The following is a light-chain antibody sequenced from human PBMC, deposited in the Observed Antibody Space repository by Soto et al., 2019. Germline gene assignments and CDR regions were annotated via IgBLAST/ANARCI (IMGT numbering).Light chain of an antibody. CDR2: AAS. CDR1: QSVSTN. Sequence: MTQSPSTLSVSPWERATLSCRASQSVSTNLAWYQQSPGLAPRLLIYAASSRATGIPDRFSGSGSGTDFTLTISRLEPEDSAVYYCQQYVSIPLTFGGGTKVDIK. CDR3: QQYVSIPLT. V-gene: IGKV3D-15*01. J-gene: IGKJ4*01.